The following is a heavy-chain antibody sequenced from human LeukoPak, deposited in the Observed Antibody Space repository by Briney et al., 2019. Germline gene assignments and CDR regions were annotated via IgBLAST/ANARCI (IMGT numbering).Heavy chain of an antibody. CDR3: ARWVAARPGYYYYGMDV. D-gene: IGHD6-6*01. J-gene: IGHJ6*02. CDR1: GGSFSGYY. Sequence: SETLSLTCAVYGGSFSGYYWSWIRQPPGKGLEWIGEINHSGSTNYNPSLKSRVTISVDTTKNQFSLKLSSVTAADTAVYYCARWVAARPGYYYYGMDVWGQGTTVTVSS. V-gene: IGHV4-34*01. CDR2: INHSGST.